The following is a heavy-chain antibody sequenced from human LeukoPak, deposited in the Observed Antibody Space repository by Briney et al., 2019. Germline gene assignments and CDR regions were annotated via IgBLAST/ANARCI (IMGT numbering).Heavy chain of an antibody. J-gene: IGHJ4*02. D-gene: IGHD3-3*01. CDR3: ARDRAWNYFDY. V-gene: IGHV3-30*03. CDR2: ISNDGSRK. CDR1: GFTFSRHG. Sequence: GGPLRLSCAPSGFTFSRHGMPWVRQPPGKGLEWVAIISNDGSRKYYAHSVEGRFTISRDNSKNTLYLQMDSLRAEDTAVYYCARDRAWNYFDYWGQGTLVTVSS.